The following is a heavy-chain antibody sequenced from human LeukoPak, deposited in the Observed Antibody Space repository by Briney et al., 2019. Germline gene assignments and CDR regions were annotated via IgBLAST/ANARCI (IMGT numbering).Heavy chain of an antibody. CDR2: ISSSGSAI. Sequence: HTGGSLRLSCAASGFTFSNYAMHWVRQAPGKGLEWVSYISSSGSAIYYADSVKGRFTISRDNAKNSLCLQMNSLRAEDTAVYYCARAGGISDYWGQGTLVTVS. CDR3: ARAGGISDY. J-gene: IGHJ4*02. D-gene: IGHD3-16*01. V-gene: IGHV3-48*03. CDR1: GFTFSNYA.